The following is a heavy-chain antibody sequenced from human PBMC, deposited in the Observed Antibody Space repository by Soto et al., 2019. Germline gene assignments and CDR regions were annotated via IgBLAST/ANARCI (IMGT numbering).Heavy chain of an antibody. Sequence: QITLKESGPTLVKPTQTLTLTCTFSGFSLSTSGVGVGWIRQPPGKALEWVALIYWDDAKEYSPSLKSRLTIPKDTSKNQVALTMTNMDPVETATYYCAHKGGGDRILDYWGQGTLVTVSS. D-gene: IGHD3-16*01. CDR1: GFSLSTSGVG. CDR3: AHKGGGDRILDY. CDR2: IYWDDAK. J-gene: IGHJ4*02. V-gene: IGHV2-5*02.